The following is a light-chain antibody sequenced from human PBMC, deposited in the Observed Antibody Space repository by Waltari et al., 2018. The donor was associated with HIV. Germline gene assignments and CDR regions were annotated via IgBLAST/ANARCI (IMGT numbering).Light chain of an antibody. J-gene: IGKJ2*01. CDR1: KVIYRA. V-gene: IGKV1-12*01. CDR2: HAS. CDR3: QQANSFPHT. Sequence: IRMSQSPTSMPAFIGDNVPTLCRASKVIYRALAWYQQKPGKSPKLVILHASTMQTGVSPRFSASGSGAAFALAISNLQLEDFATYYCQQANSFPHTFGQGTKL.